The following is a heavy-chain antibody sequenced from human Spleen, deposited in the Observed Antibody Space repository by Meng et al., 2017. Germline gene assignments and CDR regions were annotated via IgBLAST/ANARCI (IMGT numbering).Heavy chain of an antibody. V-gene: IGHV1-2*02. Sequence: QVQSVQSGAEVKKPGASVKVSCKASGYTFTGYYMHWVRQAPGQGLEWMGWINPNSGDTNYAQKFRGRVTMTRDTSISTAYMELSSLRSDDTAVYYCASVSINWYWGYWGQGTLVTVSS. CDR1: GYTFTGYY. D-gene: IGHD6-13*01. J-gene: IGHJ4*02. CDR3: ASVSINWYWGY. CDR2: INPNSGDT.